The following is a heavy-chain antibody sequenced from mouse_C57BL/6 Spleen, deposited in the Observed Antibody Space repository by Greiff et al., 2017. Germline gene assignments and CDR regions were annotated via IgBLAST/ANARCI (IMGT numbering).Heavy chain of an antibody. CDR1: GYTFTSSD. CDR2: IYPRAGST. CDR3: ARSGGYYGAY. Sequence: QVQLQQSGPELVKPGASVQLSCKASGYTFTSSDINWVKQRPGPGLEWLGWIYPRAGSTKYNEKFQGQATLTVDTSSRTAYMERHSLTSEDSAVYFCARSGGYYGAYWGQGTLVTVSA. V-gene: IGHV1-85*01. J-gene: IGHJ3*01. D-gene: IGHD1-1*01.